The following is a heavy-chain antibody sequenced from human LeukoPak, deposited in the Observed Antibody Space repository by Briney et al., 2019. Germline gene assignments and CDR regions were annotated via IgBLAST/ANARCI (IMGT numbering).Heavy chain of an antibody. CDR1: GGSISSYY. D-gene: IGHD1-26*01. CDR2: IYTSGST. Sequence: SETLSLTCPVSGGSISSYYWSWIRQPAGKGLEWIGRIYTSGSTNYNPSLKSRVTMSVDTSKNQFSLKLSSVTAADTAVYYCARGTKTKWELPGDFDYWGQGTLVTVSS. J-gene: IGHJ4*02. CDR3: ARGTKTKWELPGDFDY. V-gene: IGHV4-4*07.